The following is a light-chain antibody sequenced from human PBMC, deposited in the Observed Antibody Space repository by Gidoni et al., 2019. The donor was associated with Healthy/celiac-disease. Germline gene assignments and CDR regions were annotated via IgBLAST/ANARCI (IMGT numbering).Light chain of an antibody. CDR2: KAS. Sequence: DIRMTQSPATLSAAVGDRVTITCRASKSISGRLAWYQQKPGKAPDLLIYKASSLETGVPSRFSGGGSGTEFTLIISSLQPDDFATYYCQQYNNYPWTFGQGTKVEIK. CDR1: KSISGR. V-gene: IGKV1-5*03. J-gene: IGKJ1*01. CDR3: QQYNNYPWT.